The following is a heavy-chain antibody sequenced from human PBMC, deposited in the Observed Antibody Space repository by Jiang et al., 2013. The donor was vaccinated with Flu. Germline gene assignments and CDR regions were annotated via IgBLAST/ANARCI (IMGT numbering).Heavy chain of an antibody. V-gene: IGHV3-30*18. D-gene: IGHD5-18*01. Sequence: VQLVESGGGVVQPGRSLRLSCAASGFSFSTYGMHWVRQAPGKGLEWVAVISDNGDIQHYADSVKGRFTGSRDNSKNTLYLQMNSLRAEDTAVYYCAKEWKHEVHAFDIWGQGTMVTVSS. CDR1: GFSFSTYG. CDR2: ISDNGDIQ. CDR3: AKEWKHEVHAFDI. J-gene: IGHJ3*02.